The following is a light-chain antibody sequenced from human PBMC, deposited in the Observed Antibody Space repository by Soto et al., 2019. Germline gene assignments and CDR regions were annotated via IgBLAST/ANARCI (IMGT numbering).Light chain of an antibody. J-gene: IGLJ1*01. Sequence: QSVLTQPPSASGSPGQSVTISCTGTSSDVGGYNFVSWYQQHPGKAPKLMIYEVSKRPSGVPDRFSGSKSGNTASLTVSGLQDEDEDDYYCSSYAGSNNYVFGTGTKVAAL. CDR2: EVS. CDR3: SSYAGSNNYV. CDR1: SSDVGGYNF. V-gene: IGLV2-8*01.